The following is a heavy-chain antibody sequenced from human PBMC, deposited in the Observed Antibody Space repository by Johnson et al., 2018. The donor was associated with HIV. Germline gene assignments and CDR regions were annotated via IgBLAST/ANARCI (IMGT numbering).Heavy chain of an antibody. CDR3: ARSPRAAEGAFDI. CDR1: GFTFDDYA. CDR2: ISWNSGSI. D-gene: IGHD6-13*01. Sequence: VQLVESGGGLVQPGRSLRLSCAASGFTFDDYAMHWVRQAPGKGLEWVSGISWNSGSIGYADSVKGRFTISRDNAKNSLYLQMNSLRAEDTALYYCARSPRAAEGAFDIWGQGTMVTVSS. J-gene: IGHJ3*02. V-gene: IGHV3-9*01.